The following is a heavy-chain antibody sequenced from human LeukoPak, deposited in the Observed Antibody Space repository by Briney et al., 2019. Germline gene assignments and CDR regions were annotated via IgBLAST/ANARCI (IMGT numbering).Heavy chain of an antibody. CDR2: IIPIFGTA. V-gene: IGHV1-69*13. Sequence: ASVKVSCKASGGTFSSYAISWVRQAPGQGLEWMGGIIPIFGTANYAQKFQGRVTITADESTSTAYMELSSLRSEDTAVYYCAGGVDYVWGSYRLTDLYYFDYWGQGTLVTVSS. CDR3: AGGVDYVWGSYRLTDLYYFDY. D-gene: IGHD3-16*02. J-gene: IGHJ4*02. CDR1: GGTFSSYA.